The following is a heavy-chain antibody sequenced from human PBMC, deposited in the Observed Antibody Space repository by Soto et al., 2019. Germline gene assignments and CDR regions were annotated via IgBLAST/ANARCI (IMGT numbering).Heavy chain of an antibody. D-gene: IGHD5-12*01. CDR3: ARDSSEWLRSDFDD. Sequence: GGSLRLSCAASGFTFSSYGMHWVRQAPGKGLEWVAVIWYDGSNKYYADSVKGRFTISRDNSKNTLYLQMNSLRAEGTAVHYCARDSSEWLRSDFDDWGQGTLVTVSS. CDR1: GFTFSSYG. V-gene: IGHV3-33*01. CDR2: IWYDGSNK. J-gene: IGHJ4*02.